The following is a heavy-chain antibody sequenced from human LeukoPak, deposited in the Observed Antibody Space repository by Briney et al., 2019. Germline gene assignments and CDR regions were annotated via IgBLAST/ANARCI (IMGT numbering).Heavy chain of an antibody. CDR2: ISSSGSTI. J-gene: IGHJ4*02. CDR1: GFTFTSYG. V-gene: IGHV3-48*04. CDR3: ARQVGCSSTSCRSNYFDY. Sequence: GGSLRLSCAASGFTFTSYGMTWVRQAPGKGLEWVSYISSSGSTICYADSVKGRFTISRDNAKNSLYLQMNSLRAEDTAVYYCARQVGCSSTSCRSNYFDYWGQGTLVTVSS. D-gene: IGHD2-2*01.